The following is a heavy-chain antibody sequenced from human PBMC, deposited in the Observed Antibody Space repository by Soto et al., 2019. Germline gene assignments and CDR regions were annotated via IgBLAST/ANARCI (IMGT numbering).Heavy chain of an antibody. V-gene: IGHV4-31*11. CDR2: VAYSGDT. Sequence: SETLSLTGVVSGAYISGADSYWFWIRKLPGKGLEWIGYVAYSGDTYYHPSLRRRVTISADRSENEFSLTLKSVTAAATAVYFCGRDFERSAIVPLDQG. CDR1: GAYISGADSY. CDR3: GRDFERSAIVP. D-gene: IGHD3-9*01. J-gene: IGHJ5*02.